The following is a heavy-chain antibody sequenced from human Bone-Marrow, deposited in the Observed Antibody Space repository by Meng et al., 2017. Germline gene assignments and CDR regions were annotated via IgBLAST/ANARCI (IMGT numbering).Heavy chain of an antibody. V-gene: IGHV2-5*02. CDR2: IYWDDDK. J-gene: IGHJ4*02. CDR3: AHAYYDSSGYYYAGYYFDY. D-gene: IGHD3-22*01. CDR1: GFSLSTSGVG. Sequence: SSPTLVKPTQTLTLTCTFSGFSLSTSGVGVGWIRQPPGKALEWLALIYWDDDKRYSPSLKSRLTITKDTSKNQVVLTMTNMDPVDTATYYCAHAYYDSSGYYYAGYYFDYWGQGTLVTVSS.